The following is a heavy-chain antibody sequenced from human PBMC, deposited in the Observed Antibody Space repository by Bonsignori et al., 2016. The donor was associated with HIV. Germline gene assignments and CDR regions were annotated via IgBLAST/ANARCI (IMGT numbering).Heavy chain of an antibody. Sequence: GESLKISCAASGFTFSNYGMHWVRQAPGKGLEWVAIISYDGSDKYYAGSVKGRFTISRDSSKNTLYLQMNSLRAEDTAVYYCAKESLIVRGVTATYFDSWGQGTLVTVS. CDR3: AKESLIVRGVTATYFDS. CDR1: GFTFSNYG. D-gene: IGHD3-10*01. CDR2: ISYDGSDK. V-gene: IGHV3-30*18. J-gene: IGHJ4*02.